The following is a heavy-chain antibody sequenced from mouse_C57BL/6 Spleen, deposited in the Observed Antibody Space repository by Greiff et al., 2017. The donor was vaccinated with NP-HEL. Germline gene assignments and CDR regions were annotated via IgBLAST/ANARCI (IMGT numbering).Heavy chain of an antibody. Sequence: VQLQQSGPELVKPGASVKISCKASGYAFSSSWMNWVKQRPGKGLEWIGRIYPGDGDTNYNGKFKGKATLTADKSSSTAYMQLSSLTSEDSAVYFCARSGYGYDGYWYFDVWGTGTTVTVSS. CDR1: GYAFSSSW. CDR2: IYPGDGDT. V-gene: IGHV1-82*01. J-gene: IGHJ1*03. D-gene: IGHD2-2*01. CDR3: ARSGYGYDGYWYFDV.